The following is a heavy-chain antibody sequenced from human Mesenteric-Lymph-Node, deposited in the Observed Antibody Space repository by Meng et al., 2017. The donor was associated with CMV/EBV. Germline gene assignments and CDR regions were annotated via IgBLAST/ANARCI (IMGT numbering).Heavy chain of an antibody. Sequence: CAASGFTFSDYYMGWIRQAPGKRLEWIAYINDNGGEVFYSPSLQGRFSISRDNAKNTLFLEMRGLRVDDTALYYCAKDGEGITTPDSWGLGTLVTVSS. CDR1: GFTFSDYY. CDR3: AKDGEGITTPDS. J-gene: IGHJ5*01. D-gene: IGHD3-10*01. V-gene: IGHV3-11*01. CDR2: INDNGGEV.